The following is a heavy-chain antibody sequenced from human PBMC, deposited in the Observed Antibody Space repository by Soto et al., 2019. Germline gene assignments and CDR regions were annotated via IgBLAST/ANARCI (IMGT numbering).Heavy chain of an antibody. CDR2: IYYSGST. V-gene: IGHV4-59*01. J-gene: IGHJ6*03. CDR3: ARDVVDCSSTSCYYYYYYMDV. Sequence: SETLSLTCTVSGGSISSYYWSWIRQPPGKGLEWIGYIYYSGSTNYNPSLKSRVTISVDTSKNQFSLKLSSVTAADTAVYYCARDVVDCSSTSCYYYYYYMDVWGKGTTVTVS. CDR1: GGSISSYY. D-gene: IGHD2-2*01.